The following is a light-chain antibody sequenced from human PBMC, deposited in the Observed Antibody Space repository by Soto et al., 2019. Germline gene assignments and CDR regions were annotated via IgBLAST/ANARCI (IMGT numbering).Light chain of an antibody. V-gene: IGKV1-12*02. CDR3: QQANIFPFS. Sequence: DIQMTQSPSSVPASVGDRVTITCRASQNIGNWLAWYQQKPGRVPQLLIYAASNLQSGVPSRFSGCRSGPNFTLTISSLQPEDSATYYCQQANIFPFSFGGGTKVEIK. J-gene: IGKJ4*01. CDR1: QNIGNW. CDR2: AAS.